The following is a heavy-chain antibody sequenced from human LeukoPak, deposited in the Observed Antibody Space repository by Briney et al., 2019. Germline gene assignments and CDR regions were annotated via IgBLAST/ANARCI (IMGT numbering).Heavy chain of an antibody. Sequence: GGSLSLSCAASGFTLSDYGMHWVRQAPGKGLDWVAVIWNDGSNKLQADFVKGRFTISRDNSKNTLYLQMNSLRVEDTAVYYCATLDYYDKSPRILDYWGQGTLVTVSS. CDR1: GFTLSDYG. CDR2: IWNDGSNK. CDR3: ATLDYYDKSPRILDY. V-gene: IGHV3-33*01. D-gene: IGHD3-22*01. J-gene: IGHJ4*02.